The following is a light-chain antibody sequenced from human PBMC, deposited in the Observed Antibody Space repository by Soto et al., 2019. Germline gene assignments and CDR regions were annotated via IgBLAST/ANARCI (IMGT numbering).Light chain of an antibody. CDR1: QSINSY. CDR2: AAS. J-gene: IGKJ1*01. Sequence: DIQMTQSPSSLSASVGDRVTITCRASQSINSYLNWYQQKPGKAPKLLIYAASSLQSGVPSRVSGSGFGTDFTLTISSLQPEDFATYYCQQSYSTPRTFGQGTKVDI. CDR3: QQSYSTPRT. V-gene: IGKV1-39*01.